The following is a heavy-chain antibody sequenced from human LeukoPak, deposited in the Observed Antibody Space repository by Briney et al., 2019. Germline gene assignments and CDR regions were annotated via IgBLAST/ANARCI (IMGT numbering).Heavy chain of an antibody. D-gene: IGHD6-13*01. Sequence: GGCLRLSCAASGFTFSRYGMHWVRQAPGKGLEWVAVISYDGHNQYYADSVKGRFTISRDISKNTLFLQMNSLSVEDTAVYYCARDPQYSSSYFDYWGQGALVTVSS. CDR1: GFTFSRYG. J-gene: IGHJ4*02. CDR2: ISYDGHNQ. V-gene: IGHV3-30*03. CDR3: ARDPQYSSSYFDY.